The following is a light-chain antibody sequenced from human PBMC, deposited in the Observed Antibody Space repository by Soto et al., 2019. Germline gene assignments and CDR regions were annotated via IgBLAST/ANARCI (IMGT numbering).Light chain of an antibody. V-gene: IGKV1-5*01. Sequence: IKRTPTPITLSAPVGDTVPITCRASQSLSEWLAWYQQKPGKAPKLLIYDASSLERGVPSRFSGSGSGTEFTLTISSLQPDDFAIYYCQQYKSYFWTFGQGSKV. J-gene: IGKJ1*01. CDR3: QQYKSYFWT. CDR1: QSLSEW. CDR2: DAS.